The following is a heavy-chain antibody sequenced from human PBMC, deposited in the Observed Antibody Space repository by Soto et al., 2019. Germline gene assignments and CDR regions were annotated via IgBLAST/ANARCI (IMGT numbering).Heavy chain of an antibody. V-gene: IGHV2-5*02. Sequence: QITLNESGPTVVSPTETLTLTCRFSGFSLTTSGVGVGWIRQSPGKAPEWLALIYWDDDKRYSASLKSRLTIAKDTSKNQVVVTVSDLDPTDTATYYCAYRVLRTVFGLVTTTAIYFDFWGQGAPVAVCS. J-gene: IGHJ4*02. CDR1: GFSLTTSGVG. CDR2: IYWDDDK. CDR3: AYRVLRTVFGLVTTTAIYFDF. D-gene: IGHD3-3*01.